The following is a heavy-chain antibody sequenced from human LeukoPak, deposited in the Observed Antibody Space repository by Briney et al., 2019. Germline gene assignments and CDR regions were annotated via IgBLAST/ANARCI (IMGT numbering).Heavy chain of an antibody. CDR2: INAGNGNT. Sequence: ASVKVSCKASGYTFTSYAMHWVRQAPGQRLEWMGWINAGNGNTKYSQKFQGRVTITRDTSASTAYMELSSLRSEDTAVYYCARSDVPAASYYYYMDVWGKGPTVTVSS. V-gene: IGHV1-3*01. D-gene: IGHD2-2*01. CDR3: ARSDVPAASYYYYMDV. CDR1: GYTFTSYA. J-gene: IGHJ6*03.